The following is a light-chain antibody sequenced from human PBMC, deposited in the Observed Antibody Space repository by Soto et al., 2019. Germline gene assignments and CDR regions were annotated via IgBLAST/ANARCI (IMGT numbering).Light chain of an antibody. Sequence: EIVLTQSPGTLSLSPGERATLSCRASHSFSSSYFAWYQQKPGQAPSLLLYGASSRATGIPDWLSGSWSGTDFPHTTRRLEHEYFAVYYCLQYGSSPPITFGQGTRLEIK. V-gene: IGKV3-20*01. CDR2: GAS. CDR3: LQYGSSPPIT. J-gene: IGKJ5*01. CDR1: HSFSSSY.